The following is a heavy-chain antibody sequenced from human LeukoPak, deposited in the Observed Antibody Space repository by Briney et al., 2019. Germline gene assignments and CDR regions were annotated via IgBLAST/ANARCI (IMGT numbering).Heavy chain of an antibody. CDR1: GFTFSSYS. Sequence: GGSLRLSCAASGFTFSSYSMNWVRQAPGKGLEWVSSISSSSSYIYYADSVKGRFTISRDNSKNTLYLQMNSLRAEDTAVYYCAKDHRITIFGAPSDVWGKGTTVTVSS. CDR3: AKDHRITIFGAPSDV. V-gene: IGHV3-21*04. J-gene: IGHJ6*04. CDR2: ISSSSSYI. D-gene: IGHD3-3*01.